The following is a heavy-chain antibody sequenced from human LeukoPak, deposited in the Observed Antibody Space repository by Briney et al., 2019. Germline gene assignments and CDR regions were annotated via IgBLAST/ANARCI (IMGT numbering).Heavy chain of an antibody. CDR2: INHSGIT. J-gene: IGHJ4*02. V-gene: IGHV4-34*01. Sequence: PSEALSLTCAVSGGSFSGYYFSWIRQPPGKGLEWVGEINHSGITNYSPSLKSRITVSLDTSKNQLSLKLSSVTAADTAVYYCALSSAASATLDSWGQGTLVTVSS. D-gene: IGHD2-15*01. CDR1: GGSFSGYY. CDR3: ALSSAASATLDS.